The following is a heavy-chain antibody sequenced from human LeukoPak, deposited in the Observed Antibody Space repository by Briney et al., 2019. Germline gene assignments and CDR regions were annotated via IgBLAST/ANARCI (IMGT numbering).Heavy chain of an antibody. Sequence: TSQTLSLTCAVSGGSISSGGYSWSWIRQPPGKGLEWIGYIYYSGSTYYNPSLKSRVTISVDTSKNQFSLKLSSVTAADTAVYYCARLSAGRALDYWGQGTLVTVSS. V-gene: IGHV4-30-2*03. CDR1: GGSISSGGYS. CDR2: IYYSGST. CDR3: ARLSAGRALDY. D-gene: IGHD3-16*02. J-gene: IGHJ4*02.